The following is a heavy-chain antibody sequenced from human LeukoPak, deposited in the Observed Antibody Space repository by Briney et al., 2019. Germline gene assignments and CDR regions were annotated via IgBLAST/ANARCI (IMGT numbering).Heavy chain of an antibody. D-gene: IGHD6-13*01. J-gene: IGHJ4*02. CDR2: ISGSGGST. Sequence: PGGSLRLSCAASGFTFSSYAMSWVRQAPGKGLEWVSAISGSGGSTYYAESVKGRFTISRDNSKNTLYLQMSSLRAEDTAVYYCAKLYHSWYAGAFDYGGQGTLVTVSS. V-gene: IGHV3-23*01. CDR1: GFTFSSYA. CDR3: AKLYHSWYAGAFDY.